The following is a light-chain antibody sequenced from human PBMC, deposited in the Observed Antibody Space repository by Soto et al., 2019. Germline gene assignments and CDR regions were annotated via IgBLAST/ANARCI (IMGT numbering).Light chain of an antibody. CDR2: EVS. Sequence: QSVLTQPPSASGSPGQSVTISCTGTSSDVGGYHYVSWYPPHPGKAPKLMIYEVSKRPSGVPDRCSGSKSGNTASLTVSGLQAEDEADYYCSAYAGSTVYVFGTGTKLTVL. CDR3: SAYAGSTVYV. CDR1: SSDVGGYHY. V-gene: IGLV2-8*01. J-gene: IGLJ1*01.